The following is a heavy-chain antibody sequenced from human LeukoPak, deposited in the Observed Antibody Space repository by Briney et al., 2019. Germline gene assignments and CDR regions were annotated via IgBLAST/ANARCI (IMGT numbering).Heavy chain of an antibody. J-gene: IGHJ6*02. D-gene: IGHD3-3*01. CDR3: ARDQSDGLLRSYGYSYGTGNMDV. V-gene: IGHV3-30*04. Sequence: GRSLRLSCAASGFTFSNHALHWVRQAPGKGLEWVAIISSDGRDKYYAVSVKNRFIISRDNSKKSLSLQMNSLRADDTAVYYCARDQSDGLLRSYGYSYGTGNMDVWGQGTSVTVSS. CDR2: ISSDGRDK. CDR1: GFTFSNHA.